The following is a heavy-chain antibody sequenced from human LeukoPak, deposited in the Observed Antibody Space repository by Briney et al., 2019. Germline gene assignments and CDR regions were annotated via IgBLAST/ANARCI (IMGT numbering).Heavy chain of an antibody. D-gene: IGHD4-11*01. V-gene: IGHV4-61*02. Sequence: SETLCLTCTVSGGSIRSGSYYWSWIRQPAGKGLEWIGRFSTSESGSTDYNPSLKSRVTISVDTSKNQFSLTLSSVTAADTAVYYCARSRYSNFEYYYYMDVWGKGTTVTVSS. CDR3: ARSRYSNFEYYYYMDV. CDR2: FSTSESGST. CDR1: GGSIRSGSYY. J-gene: IGHJ6*03.